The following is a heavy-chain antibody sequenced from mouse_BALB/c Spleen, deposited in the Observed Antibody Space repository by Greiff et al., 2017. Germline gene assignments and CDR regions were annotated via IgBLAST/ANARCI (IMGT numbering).Heavy chain of an antibody. J-gene: IGHJ3*01. Sequence: EVQRVESGGGLVQPGGSRKLSCAASGFTFSSFGMHWVRQAPEKGLEWVAYISSGSSTIYYADTVKGRFTISRDNPKNTLFLQMTSLRSEDTAMYYCARAGFAYWGQGTLVTVSA. V-gene: IGHV5-17*02. CDR3: ARAGFAY. CDR1: GFTFSSFG. CDR2: ISSGSSTI.